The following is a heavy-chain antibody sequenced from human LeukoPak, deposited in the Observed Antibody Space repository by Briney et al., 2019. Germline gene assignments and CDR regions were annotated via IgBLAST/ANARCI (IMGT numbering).Heavy chain of an antibody. D-gene: IGHD5-12*01. Sequence: GESLKISCKGSGYSFTSYWIGWVRQMPGKGLEWMGIIYPGDSDTRYSPSFQGQVTISADKSISTAYLQWSSLKASDTAMYYCARVHVDIVATKLYYFDYWGQGTLVTVSS. CDR3: ARVHVDIVATKLYYFDY. CDR1: GYSFTSYW. CDR2: IYPGDSDT. V-gene: IGHV5-51*01. J-gene: IGHJ4*02.